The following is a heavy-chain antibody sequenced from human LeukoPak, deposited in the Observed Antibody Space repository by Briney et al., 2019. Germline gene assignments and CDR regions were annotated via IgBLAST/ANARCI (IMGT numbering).Heavy chain of an antibody. CDR2: ISGEGGTT. V-gene: IGHV3-23*01. Sequence: GGSLRLSCAASGFTFSSYAMTWVRQAPGKGLEWVSVISGEGGTTYYADSMKGRFTISRDNSKNTLYLQMNSLRVEDTAVYYCAKDYSIGGSGSYSWFDPWGQGTLDTVSS. J-gene: IGHJ5*02. D-gene: IGHD3-10*01. CDR1: GFTFSSYA. CDR3: AKDYSIGGSGSYSWFDP.